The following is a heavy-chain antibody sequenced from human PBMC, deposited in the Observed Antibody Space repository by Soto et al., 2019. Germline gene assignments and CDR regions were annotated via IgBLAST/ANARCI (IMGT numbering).Heavy chain of an antibody. CDR3: ARRGYSGYDMGMDV. V-gene: IGHV4-39*07. CDR2: IYYSGST. CDR1: GGSISSSSYY. Sequence: SETLSLTCTVSGGSISSSSYYWGWIRQPPGKGLEWIGSIYYSGSTNYNPSLKGRVTISVDTSKNQFSLKLSSVTAADTAVYYCARRGYSGYDMGMDVWGQGTTVTVSS. J-gene: IGHJ6*02. D-gene: IGHD5-12*01.